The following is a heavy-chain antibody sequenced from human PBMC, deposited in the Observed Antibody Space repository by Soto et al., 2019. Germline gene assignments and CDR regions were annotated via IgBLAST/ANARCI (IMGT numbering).Heavy chain of an antibody. V-gene: IGHV3-33*01. Sequence: QVHLVQSGGGAVQPGRPLRVSCSTSGFIFSAYGMHWVRQAPGKGLEWVAFINYDGSSKFYGDSVKGRFTISRDNSKNMLYLQLNSLRGEDTAIYYCARCKQKVIHCAMDVWGQGATVTVTS. CDR1: GFIFSAYG. CDR3: ARCKQKVIHCAMDV. CDR2: INYDGSSK. D-gene: IGHD2-21*01. J-gene: IGHJ6*02.